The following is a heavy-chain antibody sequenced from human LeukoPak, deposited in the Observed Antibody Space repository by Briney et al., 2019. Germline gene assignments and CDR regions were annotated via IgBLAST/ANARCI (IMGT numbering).Heavy chain of an antibody. D-gene: IGHD3/OR15-3a*01. CDR3: AKGRGLVSPDDH. V-gene: IGHV3-23*01. Sequence: PGGSLRLSCAASGLTFSRYAMTWVRQAPGKGLEWVSAISDSGASTYYAVSVKGRFTVSRDNSKSTLYLQLNSLKVEDTAVYYCAKGRGLVSPDDHWGQGTLVTVSS. J-gene: IGHJ4*02. CDR2: ISDSGAST. CDR1: GLTFSRYA.